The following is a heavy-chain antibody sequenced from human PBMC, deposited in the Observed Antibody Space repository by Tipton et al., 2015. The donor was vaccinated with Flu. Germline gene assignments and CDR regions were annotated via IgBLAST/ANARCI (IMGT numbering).Heavy chain of an antibody. Sequence: TLSLTCTVSGGSISSHYWSWIRQPPGKGLEWIGYIYYSGSISYNPSLKSRVTISVDTSKNQFSLKLSSVTAADTAVYYCAREWGEAFDIWGQGTMVTVSS. D-gene: IGHD3-16*01. J-gene: IGHJ3*02. CDR1: GGSISSHY. CDR3: AREWGEAFDI. V-gene: IGHV4-59*11. CDR2: IYYSGSI.